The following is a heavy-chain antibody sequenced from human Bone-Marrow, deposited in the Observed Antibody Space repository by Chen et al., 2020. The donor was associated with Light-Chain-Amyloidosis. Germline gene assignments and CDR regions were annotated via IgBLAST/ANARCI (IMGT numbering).Heavy chain of an antibody. V-gene: IGHV5-51*01. J-gene: IGHJ4*02. CDR1: GYTFPNYW. Sequence: EVQLEQSGPEVKKPGESLKISCKGSGYTFPNYWIGWVRQMPGKGLEWMGFIYPDDSEARYSPSFEGQVTISADKSITTAYLQCRSLKASDTAMYYCARRRDGYNFDYWGQGTLVTVSS. D-gene: IGHD5-12*01. CDR3: ARRRDGYNFDY. CDR2: IYPDDSEA.